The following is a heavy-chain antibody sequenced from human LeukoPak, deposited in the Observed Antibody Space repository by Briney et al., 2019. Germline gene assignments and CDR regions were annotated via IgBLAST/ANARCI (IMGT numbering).Heavy chain of an antibody. CDR3: ARDLRDSSGYYPRNWFDP. CDR2: IYYSGST. D-gene: IGHD3-22*01. V-gene: IGHV4-30-4*02. CDR1: GGSISSGDYY. Sequence: SDTLSLTCTLSGGSISSGDYYWSWIRQPPGKGLEWIGYIYYSGSTYYNPSLKSRVTISVDTSKNQFSLKLSSVTAADTAVYYCARDLRDSSGYYPRNWFDPWGQGTLVTVSS. J-gene: IGHJ5*02.